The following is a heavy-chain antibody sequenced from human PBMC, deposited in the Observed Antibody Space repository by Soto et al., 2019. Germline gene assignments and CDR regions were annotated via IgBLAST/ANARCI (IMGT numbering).Heavy chain of an antibody. CDR1: GYTFTSYD. J-gene: IGHJ6*03. CDR3: ARGKGYCSGGSCQNREDYMDV. V-gene: IGHV1-8*01. Sequence: ASVKVSCKASGYTFTSYDINWVRQATGQGLEWMGWMNPNSGNTGYAQKFQGRVTMTRNTSISTAYMELSSLRSEDTAVYYCARGKGYCSGGSCQNREDYMDVWGKGTTVTVSS. D-gene: IGHD2-15*01. CDR2: MNPNSGNT.